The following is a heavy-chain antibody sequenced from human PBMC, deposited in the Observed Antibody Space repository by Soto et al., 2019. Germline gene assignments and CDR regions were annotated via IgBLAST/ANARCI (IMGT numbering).Heavy chain of an antibody. V-gene: IGHV4-34*01. Sequence: PSETLSLTCAGSGSSSSRYYRSVFRQPPGKGLGWIGEINHTGSTNYTPSLESRVTISVDTSKNQFPLKLSSVTAADTAVYYCARRGAAAGKTIFDYWGQGTLLTVS. CDR3: ARRGAAAGKTIFDY. J-gene: IGHJ4*02. CDR1: GSSSSRYY. D-gene: IGHD6-13*01. CDR2: INHTGST.